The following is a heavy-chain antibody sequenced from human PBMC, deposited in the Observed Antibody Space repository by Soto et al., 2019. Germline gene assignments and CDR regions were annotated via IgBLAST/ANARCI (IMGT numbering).Heavy chain of an antibody. J-gene: IGHJ6*02. V-gene: IGHV3-13*01. CDR2: IGSAGDT. CDR3: ARGGYASGYFHYAMDV. CDR1: GFTFSNYD. Sequence: GGSLRLSCAASGFTFSNYDMIWVRQATGKGLEWVSAIGSAGDTYYSGSVKGRFAISRENAKNSLYLQMNSVTPGDTAVYYCARGGYASGYFHYAMDVWGQGTTVTVSS. D-gene: IGHD6-19*01.